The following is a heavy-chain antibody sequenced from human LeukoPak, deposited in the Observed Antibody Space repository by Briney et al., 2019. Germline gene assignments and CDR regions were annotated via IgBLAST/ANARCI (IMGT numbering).Heavy chain of an antibody. D-gene: IGHD1-26*01. CDR3: AKDVRVGGGGMDV. Sequence: GGSLRISCAASGFTFTTYAMNWVRQAPGKGLEWVSLISSSGDNTHYADSVKGRFTISRDNSKNTVSLQMNSLRGEDTAVYYCAKDVRVGGGGMDVWGQGTPVTVSS. CDR1: GFTFTTYA. CDR2: ISSSGDNT. V-gene: IGHV3-23*01. J-gene: IGHJ6*02.